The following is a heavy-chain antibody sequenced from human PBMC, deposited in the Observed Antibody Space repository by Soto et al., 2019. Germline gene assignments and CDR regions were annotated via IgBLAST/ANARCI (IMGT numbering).Heavy chain of an antibody. Sequence: ASGEVSCKASGYTFTGHYIHWVRQAPEQGPEWMGEIGPESGATRYAQKFQGRVTMTRDTSITTVYMELKNLSPDDTAVYYCGRGRSGQIVVFYWGQGAPVTVSS. CDR1: GYTFTGHY. CDR2: IGPESGAT. J-gene: IGHJ4*02. CDR3: GRGRSGQIVVFY. D-gene: IGHD1-26*01. V-gene: IGHV1-2*02.